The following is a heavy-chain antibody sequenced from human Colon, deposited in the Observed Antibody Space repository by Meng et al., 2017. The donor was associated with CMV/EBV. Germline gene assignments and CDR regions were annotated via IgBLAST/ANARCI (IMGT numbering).Heavy chain of an antibody. CDR2: IYPRDSST. V-gene: IGHV5-51*01. CDR1: RDTFGKW. CDR3: ARQAGRTATLPDFDY. J-gene: IGHJ4*02. Sequence: GESLKISCQGSRDTFGKWNGWVRQTPGKGLEWMGIIYPRDSSTRYSPSFQGQVTFSADMSTVTAYLEWSSLRALDTAMYFCARQAGRTATLPDFDYWGQGTLVTVSS. D-gene: IGHD6-25*01.